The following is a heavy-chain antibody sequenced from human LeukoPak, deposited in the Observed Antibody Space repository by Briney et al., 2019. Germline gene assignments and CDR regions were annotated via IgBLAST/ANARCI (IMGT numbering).Heavy chain of an antibody. CDR1: GGSISSGGYY. J-gene: IGHJ6*02. CDR3: ARATLTTWYYGMDV. Sequence: SQTLSLTCTVSGGSISSGGYYWSWIRQHPGKGLEWIGYIYYSGSTYYNPSLKSRVTISVDTSKNQFSLKLSSVTAADTAVYYCARATLTTWYYGMDVWGQGTTVTVSS. CDR2: IYYSGST. D-gene: IGHD2/OR15-2a*01. V-gene: IGHV4-31*03.